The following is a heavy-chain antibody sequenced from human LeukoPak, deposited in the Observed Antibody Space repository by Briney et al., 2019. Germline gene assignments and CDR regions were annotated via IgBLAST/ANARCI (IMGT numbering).Heavy chain of an antibody. D-gene: IGHD6-13*01. V-gene: IGHV4-61*01. CDR2: IYYSGST. CDR3: ARDFSSSWYAFDY. Sequence: SATLSLTCTVSGGSFISGSYYWRWIRQPPGKGLEWIGYIYYSGSTNYNSSLKSRVTISVDTSKNQFSLKLSSVTAVDTAVYYCARDFSSSWYAFDYWGQGILVTVSS. CDR1: GGSFISGSYY. J-gene: IGHJ4*02.